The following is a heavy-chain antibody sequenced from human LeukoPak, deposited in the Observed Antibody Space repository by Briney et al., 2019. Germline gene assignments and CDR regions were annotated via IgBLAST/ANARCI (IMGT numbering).Heavy chain of an antibody. CDR3: ARHSWNYDY. CDR1: GYSFSNNW. V-gene: IGHV5-51*01. D-gene: IGHD1-7*01. CDR2: IYPGDSDT. Sequence: GKSLKSSCKGSGYSFSNNWIGWVRQMPGKGLEWMGVIYPGDSDTRYSPSFQGQVTFSADTSITTAYLQWSSLKASDTAVYYCARHSWNYDYWGQGTLVTVSS. J-gene: IGHJ4*02.